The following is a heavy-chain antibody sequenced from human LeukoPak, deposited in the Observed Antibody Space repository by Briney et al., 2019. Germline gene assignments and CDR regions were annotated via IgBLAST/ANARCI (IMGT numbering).Heavy chain of an antibody. CDR1: GYPFVSYV. CDR3: ARGAPIRVAVAATFDP. CDR2: INPDNGNA. V-gene: IGHV1-3*01. J-gene: IGHJ5*02. D-gene: IGHD6-19*01. Sequence: ASVKVSCKASGYPFVSYVIHWVRQAPGQRLEWMGWINPDNGNAEYSQKFQGRVTITRDTSASTAYMELSSLRSEDTAVYYCARGAPIRVAVAATFDPWGQGTLVTVSS.